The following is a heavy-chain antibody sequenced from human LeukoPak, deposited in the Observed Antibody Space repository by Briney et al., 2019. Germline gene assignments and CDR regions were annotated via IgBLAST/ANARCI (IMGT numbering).Heavy chain of an antibody. J-gene: IGHJ5*02. Sequence: GGSLRLSCAASGFTFSSYSMNWVRQAPGKGLEWVSYISSSSSTIYYADSVKGRFTISRDNAKNTLYLQMNSLRAEDTAVYYCAKDLPITSIVVVPAAAINWFDPWGQGTLVTVSS. CDR2: ISSSSSTI. D-gene: IGHD2-2*01. CDR3: AKDLPITSIVVVPAAAINWFDP. CDR1: GFTFSSYS. V-gene: IGHV3-48*04.